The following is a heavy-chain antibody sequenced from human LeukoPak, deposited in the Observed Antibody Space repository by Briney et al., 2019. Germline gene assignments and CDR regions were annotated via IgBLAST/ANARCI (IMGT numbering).Heavy chain of an antibody. CDR3: ARHAPGYSSSWYPLGAFDI. CDR2: INHSGST. J-gene: IGHJ3*02. D-gene: IGHD6-13*01. V-gene: IGHV4-38-2*01. Sequence: TSETLSLTCAVSGYSISSGYYWGWIRQPPGKGLEGTGRINHSGSTYYNPSLKSRVTISVDTSKNQFSLKLSSVTAADTAVYYCARHAPGYSSSWYPLGAFDIWGQGTMVTVSS. CDR1: GYSISSGYY.